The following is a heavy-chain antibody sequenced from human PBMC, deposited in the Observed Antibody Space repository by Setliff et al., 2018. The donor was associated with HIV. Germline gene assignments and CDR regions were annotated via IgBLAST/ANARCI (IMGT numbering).Heavy chain of an antibody. CDR2: IYHSGST. CDR3: ARADGSGTYYLYYYYGMDV. J-gene: IGHJ6*02. Sequence: SETLSLTCAVSGYSISSGYYWGWIRQPPGKGLEWIANIYHSGSTYYNPSLKSRVAISVDTSKNQFSLKLTSVTAADTAVYFCARADGSGTYYLYYYYGMDVWGQGTAVTVSS. V-gene: IGHV4-38-2*01. D-gene: IGHD3-10*01. CDR1: GYSISSGYY.